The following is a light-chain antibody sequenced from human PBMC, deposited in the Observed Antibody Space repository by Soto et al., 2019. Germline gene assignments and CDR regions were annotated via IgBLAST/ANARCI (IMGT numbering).Light chain of an antibody. J-gene: IGLJ3*02. CDR1: SSDIGGYNF. Sequence: QSALTQPASVSGSPGQSITISCTGTSSDIGGYNFVSWYQQYPGTAPKLVIYEGAKRPPEVSNRFSGSKSGNTASLSISGLQAEDEADYYCSSYAGSSTLVFGGGTQLTVL. CDR3: SSYAGSSTLV. CDR2: EGA. V-gene: IGLV2-23*01.